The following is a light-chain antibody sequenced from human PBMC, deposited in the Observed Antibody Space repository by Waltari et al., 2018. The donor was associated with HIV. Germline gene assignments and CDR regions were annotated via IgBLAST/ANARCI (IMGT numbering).Light chain of an antibody. CDR3: MQALQTPPT. CDR2: LGS. CDR1: QSLLHSNGYNS. V-gene: IGKV2-28*01. Sequence: DIVMTQSPLSLPVTPGEPAPISCRSSQSLLHSNGYNSLDWYLQKPGQSPQLLIYLGSNRAAGVPDRFSGSGSGTDFTLKISRVEAEDVGVYYCMQALQTPPTFGQGTKLEIK. J-gene: IGKJ2*01.